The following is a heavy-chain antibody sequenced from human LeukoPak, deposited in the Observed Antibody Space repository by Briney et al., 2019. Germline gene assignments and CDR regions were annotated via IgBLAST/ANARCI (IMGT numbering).Heavy chain of an antibody. J-gene: IGHJ3*01. CDR1: GFTFSNFV. Sequence: GGSLRLSCVASGFTFSNFVMHWVRQAPGKGLEYVSGINNNGDSTHYANSAKDRFTISRDNSKNTLYLQMDSARPEDMAMYYCAREGHSSGHCGAFDLWGQGTKVTVSS. D-gene: IGHD3-22*01. V-gene: IGHV3-64*01. CDR3: AREGHSSGHCGAFDL. CDR2: INNNGDST.